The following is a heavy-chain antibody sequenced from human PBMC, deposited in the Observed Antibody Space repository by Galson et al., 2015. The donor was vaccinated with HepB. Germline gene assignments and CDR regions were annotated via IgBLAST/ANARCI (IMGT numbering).Heavy chain of an antibody. Sequence: SVKVSCKASGYTFTSYGISWVRQAPGQGLEWMGWISAYNGNTNYAQKLQGRVTMTTDTSTSTAYMELRSLRSDDTAVYYCATSSSCRDYYYCYMDVWGKGTTVTVSS. J-gene: IGHJ6*03. CDR3: ATSSSCRDYYYCYMDV. CDR2: ISAYNGNT. V-gene: IGHV1-18*01. D-gene: IGHD6-13*01. CDR1: GYTFTSYG.